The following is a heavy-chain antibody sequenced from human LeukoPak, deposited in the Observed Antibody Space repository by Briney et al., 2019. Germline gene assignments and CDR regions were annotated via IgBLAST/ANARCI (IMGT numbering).Heavy chain of an antibody. J-gene: IGHJ5*02. CDR3: ARGPSGGVVPAAPPEGGDNWFDP. Sequence: GGSLRLSCAASGFTFSNYGMHWVRRAPGKGLEWVAFIRSDGINKYHADSVKGRFTISRDNSKNTLYLQMNSLRAEDTAVYYCARGPSGGVVPAAPPEGGDNWFDPWGQGTLVTVSS. V-gene: IGHV3-30*02. CDR1: GFTFSNYG. D-gene: IGHD2-2*01. CDR2: IRSDGINK.